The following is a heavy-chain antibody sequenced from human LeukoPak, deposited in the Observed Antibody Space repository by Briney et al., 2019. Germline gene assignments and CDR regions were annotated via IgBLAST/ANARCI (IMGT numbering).Heavy chain of an antibody. V-gene: IGHV3-21*06. CDR3: ARDPYSGNYGAYYYYYMDL. Sequence: PGGSLRLSCAASGFTFSSYNMNWVRQAPGKGLEWVSSITSSSSYIYYADSVKGRFTISRDNAKNSLYLQMDSLRVEDTAEYYCARDPYSGNYGAYYYYYMDLWGQGTTVTISS. CDR1: GFTFSSYN. CDR2: ITSSSSYI. J-gene: IGHJ6*03. D-gene: IGHD1-26*01.